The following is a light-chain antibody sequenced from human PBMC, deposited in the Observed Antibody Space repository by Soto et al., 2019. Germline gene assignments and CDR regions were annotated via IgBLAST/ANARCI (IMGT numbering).Light chain of an antibody. CDR2: DDS. J-gene: IGKJ1*01. Sequence: DIQLTQSPSTLSGSALEPVTITCRASQTISSWLAWYQQKPGKAPKILIYDDSSLESGVPSSFSGSGSGTEFTLTISSLKPDDFATYYCKQYNSYWKFGKGHKVDIK. CDR3: KQYNSYWK. V-gene: IGKV1-5*01. CDR1: QTISSW.